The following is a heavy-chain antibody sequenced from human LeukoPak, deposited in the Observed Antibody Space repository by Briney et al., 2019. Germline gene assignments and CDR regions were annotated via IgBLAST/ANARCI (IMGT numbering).Heavy chain of an antibody. Sequence: SETLSLTCTVSGGSISSRSYYWGWIRQPPGKGLEWIGIIYHSGSTYYNPSLKSRVTISVYKSKNQFSLKLSSVTAADTAVYYCARMRESRYYGSSGGWFDHWGQGTLVTVSS. D-gene: IGHD3-22*01. CDR1: GGSISSRSYY. V-gene: IGHV4-39*07. CDR2: IYHSGST. J-gene: IGHJ5*02. CDR3: ARMRESRYYGSSGGWFDH.